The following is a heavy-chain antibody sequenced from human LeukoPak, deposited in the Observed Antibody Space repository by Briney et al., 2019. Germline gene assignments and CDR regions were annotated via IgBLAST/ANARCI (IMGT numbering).Heavy chain of an antibody. CDR1: GYTFTGYY. J-gene: IGHJ4*02. D-gene: IGHD5-18*01. CDR2: INPNSGGT. V-gene: IGHV1-2*06. CDR3: ARDLGYSYGWDY. Sequence: ASVKVSCKASGYTFTGYYMHWVRQAPGQGLEWMGRINPNSGGTNYAQKFQGRVTMTRDTSISTAYMELSRLISDDTAVYYCARDLGYSYGWDYWGQGTLVTVSS.